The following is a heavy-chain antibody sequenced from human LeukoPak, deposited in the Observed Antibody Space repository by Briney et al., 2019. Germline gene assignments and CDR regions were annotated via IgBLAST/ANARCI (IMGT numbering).Heavy chain of an antibody. CDR3: AKWGPYDILTGRIN. CDR1: GFPFSSYW. J-gene: IGHJ4*02. Sequence: GGSLRLSCVASGFPFSSYWMTWVRQAPGKGLEWVANIKPDESEKYYVGSVKGRFTISRDNAKNSLYLQMNSLRAEDTAVYYCAKWGPYDILTGRINWGQGTLVTVSS. D-gene: IGHD3-9*01. CDR2: IKPDESEK. V-gene: IGHV3-7*03.